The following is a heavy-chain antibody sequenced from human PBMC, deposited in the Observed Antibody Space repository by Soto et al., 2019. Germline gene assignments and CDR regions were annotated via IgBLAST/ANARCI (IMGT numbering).Heavy chain of an antibody. J-gene: IGHJ6*02. CDR2: IWYDGSNK. CDR1: GFTFSSYG. V-gene: IGHV3-33*01. Sequence: QVQLVESGGGVVQPGRSLRLSCAASGFTFSSYGMHWVRQAPGKGLEWVAVIWYDGSNKYYADSVKGRFTISRDNSKNXXYXQXXSLRAEDTAVYYCARDLTYYYDSSGYYGYYYGMDVWGQGTTVTVSS. D-gene: IGHD3-22*01. CDR3: ARDLTYYYDSSGYYGYYYGMDV.